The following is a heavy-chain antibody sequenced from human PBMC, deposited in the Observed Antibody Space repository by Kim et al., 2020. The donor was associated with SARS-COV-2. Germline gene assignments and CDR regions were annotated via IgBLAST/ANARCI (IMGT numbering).Heavy chain of an antibody. J-gene: IGHJ4*02. Sequence: GESLKISCKGSGYSFTSYWIGWVRQMPGKGLEWMGIIYPGDSDTRYSPSFQGQVTISADKSISTAYLQWSSLKASDTAMYYCARGPVSYYYDSSGYYGVDYWGQGTLVTVSS. V-gene: IGHV5-51*01. D-gene: IGHD3-22*01. CDR1: GYSFTSYW. CDR3: ARGPVSYYYDSSGYYGVDY. CDR2: IYPGDSDT.